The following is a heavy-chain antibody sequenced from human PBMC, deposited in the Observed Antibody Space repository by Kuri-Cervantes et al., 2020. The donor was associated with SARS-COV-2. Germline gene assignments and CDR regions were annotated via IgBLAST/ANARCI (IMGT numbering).Heavy chain of an antibody. D-gene: IGHD2-2*01. CDR1: GGSISSGGYY. CDR3: ARGGGYCSSTSCYVRYNWFDP. Sequence: SETLSLTCTVSGGSISSGGYYWSWIRQHPGKGLEWIGYIYYSGSTYYNPSLKSRVTISVDTSKNQFSLRLSSVTAADTAVYYCARGGGYCSSTSCYVRYNWFDPWGQGTLVTVSS. CDR2: IYYSGST. V-gene: IGHV4-31*03. J-gene: IGHJ5*02.